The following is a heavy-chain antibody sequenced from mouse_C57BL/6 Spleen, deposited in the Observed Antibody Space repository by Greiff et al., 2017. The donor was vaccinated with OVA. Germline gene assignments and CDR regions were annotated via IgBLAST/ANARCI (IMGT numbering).Heavy chain of an antibody. J-gene: IGHJ1*03. V-gene: IGHV2-5*01. CDR3: AKSYYGSSYEWYFDV. CDR1: GFSLTSYG. Sequence: VKLVESGPGLVQPSQSLSITCTVSGFSLTSYGVHWVRQSPGKGLEWLGVIWRGGSTDYNAAFMSRLSITKDNSKSQVCFKMNSLQADDTAIYYCAKSYYGSSYEWYFDVWGTGTTVTVSS. D-gene: IGHD1-1*01. CDR2: IWRGGST.